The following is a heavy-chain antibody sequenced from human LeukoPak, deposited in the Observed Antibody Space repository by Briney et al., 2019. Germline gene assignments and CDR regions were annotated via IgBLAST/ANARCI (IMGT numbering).Heavy chain of an antibody. CDR3: ARVRSSSWGYFDY. CDR1: GYTFTSYG. J-gene: IGHJ4*02. V-gene: IGHV7-4-1*02. CDR2: INTNTGNP. D-gene: IGHD6-13*01. Sequence: GASVKVSCKASGYTFTSYGISWVRQAPGQGLEWMGWINTNTGNPTYAQGFTGRFVFSLDTSVGTAYLQISSLKAEDTAVYYCARVRSSSWGYFDYWGQGTLVTVSS.